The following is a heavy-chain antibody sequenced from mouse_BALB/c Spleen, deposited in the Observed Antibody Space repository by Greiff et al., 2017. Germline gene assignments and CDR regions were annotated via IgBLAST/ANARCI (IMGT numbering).Heavy chain of an antibody. D-gene: IGHD2-10*02. J-gene: IGHJ2*01. CDR2: ISSGSSTI. Sequence: EVKLMESGGGLVQPGGSRKLSCAASGFTFSSFGMHWVRQAPEKGLEWVAYISSGSSTIYYADTVKGRFTISRDNPKNTLFLQMTSLRSWDTAMYYCARLGMYGNYFDYWGQGTTLTVSS. CDR1: GFTFSSFG. CDR3: ARLGMYGNYFDY. V-gene: IGHV5-17*02.